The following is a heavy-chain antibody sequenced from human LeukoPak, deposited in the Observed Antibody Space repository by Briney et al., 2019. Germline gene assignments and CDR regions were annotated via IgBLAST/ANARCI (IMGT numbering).Heavy chain of an antibody. CDR3: ARPNITSYYDSRGYDAFDV. J-gene: IGHJ3*01. D-gene: IGHD3-22*01. V-gene: IGHV5-51*01. CDR2: IYPGDSDT. CDR1: GYSFSTYW. Sequence: PGESLKISCKGSGYSFSTYWIAWVRQMPGKGLEWMVIIYPGDSDTRYSPSFQGQVTISADKSVRTAYLQWSSLKASDTAMYYCARPNITSYYDSRGYDAFDVWGQGTMVTVSS.